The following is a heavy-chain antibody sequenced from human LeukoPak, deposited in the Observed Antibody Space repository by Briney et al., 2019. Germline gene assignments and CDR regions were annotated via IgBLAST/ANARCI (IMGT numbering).Heavy chain of an antibody. D-gene: IGHD6-13*01. CDR1: GFMFSYYN. V-gene: IGHV3-21*01. CDR2: ISSSSTYI. CDR3: ARDRPGSSWPDASDI. Sequence: GGSLRLPCAASGFMFSYYNMNWVRQAPGKGLEWVSSISSSSTYIYYADSVKSRFTISRDNAKNSLYLQMNSLRAEDTAVYYCARDRPGSSWPDASDIWGQGTMVTVSS. J-gene: IGHJ3*02.